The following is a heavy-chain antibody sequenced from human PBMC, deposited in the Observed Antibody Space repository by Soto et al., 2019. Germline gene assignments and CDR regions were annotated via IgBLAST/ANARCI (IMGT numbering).Heavy chain of an antibody. CDR3: ARFPFLTLWATGTTYYYYGMDV. CDR2: IYYSGST. D-gene: IGHD1-1*01. J-gene: IGHJ6*02. Sequence: SETLSLTCTVSGGSVSSGSYYWSWIRQPPGKGLEWIGYIYYSGSTNYNPSLKSRVTISVDTSKNQFSLKLSSVTAADTAVYYCARFPFLTLWATGTTYYYYGMDVWGQGTTVTVSS. V-gene: IGHV4-61*01. CDR1: GGSVSSGSYY.